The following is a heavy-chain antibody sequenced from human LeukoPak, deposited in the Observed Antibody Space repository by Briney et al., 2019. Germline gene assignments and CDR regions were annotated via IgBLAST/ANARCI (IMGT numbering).Heavy chain of an antibody. D-gene: IGHD3-22*01. Sequence: PGGSLRLSCAASGFTFSSYAMSWVRQAPGKGLEWVSAISGSGGSTYYADSVKGRFTISRDNSKNTLYLQMNSLRAEDTAVYYCAKDTYYYDSSGPPYDAFDIWGQGTMVTVSS. CDR3: AKDTYYYDSSGPPYDAFDI. J-gene: IGHJ3*02. CDR2: ISGSGGST. CDR1: GFTFSSYA. V-gene: IGHV3-23*01.